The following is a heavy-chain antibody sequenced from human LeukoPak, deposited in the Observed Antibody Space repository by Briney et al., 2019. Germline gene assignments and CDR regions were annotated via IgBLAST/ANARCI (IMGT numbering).Heavy chain of an antibody. CDR1: GFTFSSYA. D-gene: IGHD5-12*01. CDR2: ISGGGAST. J-gene: IGHJ4*02. CDR3: AKDLGYSGYDPLDY. V-gene: IGHV3-23*01. Sequence: GGSLGLSCAASGFTFSSYAMSCVRQAPGKGLEWVSAISGGGASTYYADSVKGRFTISRDNSKNTLYLQMNSLRAEDTAVYYCAKDLGYSGYDPLDYWGQGTLVTVSS.